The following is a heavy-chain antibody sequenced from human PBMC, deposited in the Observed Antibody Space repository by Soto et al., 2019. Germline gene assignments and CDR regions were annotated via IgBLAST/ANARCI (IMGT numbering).Heavy chain of an antibody. D-gene: IGHD4-17*01. V-gene: IGHV4-38-2*01. J-gene: IGHJ5*02. CDR2: IYHNGST. CDR3: ARVIYGDETRGIYNAFDP. Sequence: KPSETLSLTCAVSGYSISSGYYWGWIRQPPGKGLEWIGNIYHNGSTHYNPSLKSRVTISVDTSKNQFSLKVNSVTAADTAVYYCARVIYGDETRGIYNAFDPWGQGTLVTVSS. CDR1: GYSISSGYY.